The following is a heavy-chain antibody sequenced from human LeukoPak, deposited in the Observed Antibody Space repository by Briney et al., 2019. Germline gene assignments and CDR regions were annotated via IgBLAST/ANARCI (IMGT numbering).Heavy chain of an antibody. CDR2: ISSSTSYI. Sequence: GXXLXXSCXASGXTXSXYXXNWARQAPGKXLEWXSSISSSTSYIYYADSVKGRFTISRDNAKNSLYLQMNSLRAEDTAVYYCARDRRGYSYGMDVWGQGTTVTVSS. J-gene: IGHJ6*02. D-gene: IGHD5-18*01. V-gene: IGHV3-21*01. CDR1: GXTXSXYX. CDR3: ARDRRGYSYGMDV.